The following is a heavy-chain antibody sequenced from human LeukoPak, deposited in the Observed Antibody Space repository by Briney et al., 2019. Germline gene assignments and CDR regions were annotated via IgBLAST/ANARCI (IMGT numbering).Heavy chain of an antibody. Sequence: GGSLRLSCVASGFTFSRSGMHWVRQAPGKGLEWVSVIWFDGSNKYYADSVKGRFTISRDNSKNTLYLQMNSLRAEDTAVYYCATLGGHDAFDIWGQGTMVTVSS. D-gene: IGHD3-16*01. CDR3: ATLGGHDAFDI. V-gene: IGHV3-33*01. CDR2: IWFDGSNK. J-gene: IGHJ3*02. CDR1: GFTFSRSG.